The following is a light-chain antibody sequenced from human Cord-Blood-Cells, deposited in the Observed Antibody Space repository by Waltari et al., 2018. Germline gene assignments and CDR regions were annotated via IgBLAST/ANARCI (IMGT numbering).Light chain of an antibody. V-gene: IGKV2-28*01. CDR1: QALLHSNGYNY. Sequence: DSVMTQSPLSLPVTPVEPASISCRSSQALLHSNGYNYLDWYLQKPGQSPQLLIYLGSNRASGVPDRFSGSGSGTDFTLKISRVEAEDVGVYYCMQALQTPITFGQGTRLEIK. CDR3: MQALQTPIT. CDR2: LGS. J-gene: IGKJ5*01.